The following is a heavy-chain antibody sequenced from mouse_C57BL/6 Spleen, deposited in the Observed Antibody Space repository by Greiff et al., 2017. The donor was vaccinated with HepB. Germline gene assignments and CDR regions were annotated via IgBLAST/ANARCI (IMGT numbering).Heavy chain of an antibody. CDR2: IYPGSGST. J-gene: IGHJ1*03. V-gene: IGHV1-55*01. Sequence: VQLQQSGAELVKPGASVKMSCKASGYTFTSYWITWVKQRPGQGLEWIGDIYPGSGSTNYNEKFKSKATLTVDTSSSTAYMQLSSLTSEDSAVYYCARRTTVVASRYFDVWGTGTTVTVSS. CDR3: ARRTTVVASRYFDV. D-gene: IGHD1-1*01. CDR1: GYTFTSYW.